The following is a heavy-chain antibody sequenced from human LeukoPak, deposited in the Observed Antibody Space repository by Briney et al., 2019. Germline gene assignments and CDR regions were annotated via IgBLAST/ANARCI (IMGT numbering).Heavy chain of an antibody. CDR1: GFTFSSYG. V-gene: IGHV3-48*04. J-gene: IGHJ4*02. CDR3: ASGAQSDY. CDR2: ISSSGSTI. D-gene: IGHD3-10*01. Sequence: PGGSLRLSCAASGFTFSSYGMNWVRQAPGKGLQWVSYISSSGSTIYYADSVKGRFTTSRDNAKNSLYLQMNSLRAEDTAVYYCASGAQSDYWDQGTLVTVSS.